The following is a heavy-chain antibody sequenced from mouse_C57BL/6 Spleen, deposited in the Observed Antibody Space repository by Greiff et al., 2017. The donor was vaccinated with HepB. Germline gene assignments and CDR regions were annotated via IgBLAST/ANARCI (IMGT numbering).Heavy chain of an antibody. D-gene: IGHD1-1*01. V-gene: IGHV1-9*01. J-gene: IGHJ2*01. CDR1: GYTFTGYW. CDR2: ILPGSGST. CDR3: ARSRGPLYYYGSSVDY. Sequence: QVQLQQSGAELMKPGASVKLSCKATGYTFTGYWIEWVKQRPGHGLEWIGEILPGSGSTNYNEKFKGKATFTADTSSNTAYMQLSSLTTEDSAIYYCARSRGPLYYYGSSVDYWGQGTTLTVSS.